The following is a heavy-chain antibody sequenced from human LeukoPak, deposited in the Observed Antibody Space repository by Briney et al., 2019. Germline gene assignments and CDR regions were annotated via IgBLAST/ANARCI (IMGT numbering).Heavy chain of an antibody. CDR2: IYYSGST. V-gene: IGHV4-59*01. Sequence: KPSETLSLTCTVSGGSITSYHWSWIRQPPGKGLGWIGHIYYSGSTNYNPSLKSRVTISVDTSKNQFSLKLSSVTAADTAVYYCASDPGYSGYSFDYWGQGTLVTVSS. J-gene: IGHJ4*02. CDR3: ASDPGYSGYSFDY. D-gene: IGHD5-12*01. CDR1: GGSITSYH.